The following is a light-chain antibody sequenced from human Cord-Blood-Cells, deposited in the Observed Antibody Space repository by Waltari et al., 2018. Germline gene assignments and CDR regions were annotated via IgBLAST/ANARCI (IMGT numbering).Light chain of an antibody. CDR3: QQFNSYPLLT. CDR1: QGISSA. CDR2: DAS. J-gene: IGKJ4*01. Sequence: AIQLTQSPSSLSASVGDRVTITCRASQGISSALAWYQQKPGKAPKLLIYDASSVESGVPSRFSGSGSGTDFTLTISSLQPEDFATYYCQQFNSYPLLTFGGGTKVEIK. V-gene: IGKV1-13*02.